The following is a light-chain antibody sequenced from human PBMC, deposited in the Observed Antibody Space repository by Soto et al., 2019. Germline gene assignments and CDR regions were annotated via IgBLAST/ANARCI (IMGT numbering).Light chain of an antibody. J-gene: IGKJ2*01. CDR1: QSVLYSSNNKNY. Sequence: DIVMTQSPDYLAVSLGERATINCKSSQSVLYSSNNKNYLAWYQQKPGQPPKLLIYWASTRESGVPDRFSGSGSGTDFTLTISSLQAEDVAVYYCQQYYTTPPMHTFGQGTKLEIK. CDR3: QQYYTTPPMHT. V-gene: IGKV4-1*01. CDR2: WAS.